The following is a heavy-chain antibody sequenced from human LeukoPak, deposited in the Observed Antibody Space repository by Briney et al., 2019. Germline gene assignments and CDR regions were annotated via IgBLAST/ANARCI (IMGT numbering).Heavy chain of an antibody. V-gene: IGHV4-59*01. D-gene: IGHD2/OR15-2a*01. Sequence: PSETLSLTCTVSGGSISSYYWSWIRQPPGKGLEWIGYIYYSGSTNYNPSLKSRVTISVDTSKNQFSLKLSSVTAADTAVYHCARDYFLHAFDIWGQGTMVTVSS. J-gene: IGHJ3*02. CDR1: GGSISSYY. CDR2: IYYSGST. CDR3: ARDYFLHAFDI.